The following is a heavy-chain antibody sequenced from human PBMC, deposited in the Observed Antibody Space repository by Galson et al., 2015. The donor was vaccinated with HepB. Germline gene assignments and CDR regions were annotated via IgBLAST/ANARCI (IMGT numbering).Heavy chain of an antibody. CDR1: GYTFTSYA. D-gene: IGHD6-13*01. CDR3: ARDWGDLWQQRERGAFDN. Sequence: SVKVSCKASGYTFTSYAMHWVRQAPGQGLEWMGWISAGNGNTKYSQKFQGRVTITRDTSASTAYMELSSLRSEDTAVYYCARDWGDLWQQRERGAFDNWGQGTLVTVSS. V-gene: IGHV1-3*01. J-gene: IGHJ3*02. CDR2: ISAGNGNT.